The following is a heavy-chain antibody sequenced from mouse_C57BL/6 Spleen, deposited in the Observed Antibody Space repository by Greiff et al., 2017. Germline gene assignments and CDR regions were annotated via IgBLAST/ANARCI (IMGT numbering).Heavy chain of an antibody. CDR1: GFSLTSYG. Sequence: VKLVESGPGLVAPSQSLSITCTVSGFSLTSYGVSWVRQPPGKGLEWLGVIWGDGSTNYHSALISRLSISKDNSKSQFFLKLNSLQTDDTATYYCAKERITTVHWYFDVWGTGTTVTVSS. J-gene: IGHJ1*03. V-gene: IGHV2-3*01. CDR2: IWGDGST. D-gene: IGHD1-1*01. CDR3: AKERITTVHWYFDV.